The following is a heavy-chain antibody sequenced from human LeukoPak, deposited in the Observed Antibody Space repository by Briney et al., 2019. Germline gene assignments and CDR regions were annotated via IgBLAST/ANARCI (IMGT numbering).Heavy chain of an antibody. CDR1: GGTFSSYA. Sequence: SVKVSCKASGGTFSSYAISWVRQAPGQGLEWMGGIIPIFGTANYAQKFQGRVTITADESTSTAYMGLSSLRSEDTAVYYCARIVVVNPSLEEYYFDYWGQGTLVTVSS. V-gene: IGHV1-69*01. CDR3: ARIVVVNPSLEEYYFDY. CDR2: IIPIFGTA. D-gene: IGHD3-22*01. J-gene: IGHJ4*02.